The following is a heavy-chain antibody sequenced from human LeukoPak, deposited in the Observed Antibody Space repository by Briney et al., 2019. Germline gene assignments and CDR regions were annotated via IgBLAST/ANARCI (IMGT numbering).Heavy chain of an antibody. J-gene: IGHJ1*01. V-gene: IGHV1-2*04. Sequence: ASVKVSCKASGYTFTGYYMHWVRQAPGQGLEWMGWINPNSGGTNYAQKFQGWVTMTRDTSISTAYMELSRLRSDDTAVYYCATGEITMVWGVIITNVLQHWGQGTLVTVSS. D-gene: IGHD3-10*01. CDR2: INPNSGGT. CDR3: ATGEITMVWGVIITNVLQH. CDR1: GYTFTGYY.